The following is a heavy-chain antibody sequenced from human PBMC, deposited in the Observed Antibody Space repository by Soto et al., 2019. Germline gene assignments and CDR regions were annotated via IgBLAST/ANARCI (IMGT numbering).Heavy chain of an antibody. J-gene: IGHJ6*02. Sequence: QVQLVQSGAEVKKPGASVKVSCKASGYTFTGYYMHWVRQAPGQGLEWMGWVNPNSGGTHCAQKFQGGVTMPSDTSISTAYMELSRLRSDDTAVYYGARCNGAGSTSCYFAMDVWGQGTTVTVSS. D-gene: IGHD2-2*01. CDR1: GYTFTGYY. CDR2: VNPNSGGT. V-gene: IGHV1-2*02. CDR3: ARCNGAGSTSCYFAMDV.